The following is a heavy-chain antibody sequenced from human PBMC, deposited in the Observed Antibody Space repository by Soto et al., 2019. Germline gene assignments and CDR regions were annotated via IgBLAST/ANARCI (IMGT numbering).Heavy chain of an antibody. V-gene: IGHV3-23*01. CDR1: GFTFSSYA. J-gene: IGHJ4*02. D-gene: IGHD5-12*01. CDR2: ISATGGSA. Sequence: EVQLLQSGGGLVQPGGSLRLSCVASGFTFSSYAMNWVRQAPGKGPEWVSSISATGGSAYYADSVKGRCTISRDNSTSTLYLQMDSLRADDTAVYYCARDRGYSGYDREVFDFWGQGTLVTVSS. CDR3: ARDRGYSGYDREVFDF.